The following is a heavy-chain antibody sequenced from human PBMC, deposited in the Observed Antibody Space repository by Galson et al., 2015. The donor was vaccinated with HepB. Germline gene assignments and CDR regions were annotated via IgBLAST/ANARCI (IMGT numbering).Heavy chain of an antibody. CDR2: ISYDGSNK. D-gene: IGHD4-17*01. CDR3: AKEPATLTTVSTFNPWFDP. Sequence: SLRLSCAASGSTFSSYGMHWVRQAPGKGLEWVAVISYDGSNKYYADSVKGRFTISRDNSKNTLYLQMNSLRAEDTAVYYCAKEPATLTTVSTFNPWFDPWGQGTLVTVSS. J-gene: IGHJ5*02. V-gene: IGHV3-30*18. CDR1: GSTFSSYG.